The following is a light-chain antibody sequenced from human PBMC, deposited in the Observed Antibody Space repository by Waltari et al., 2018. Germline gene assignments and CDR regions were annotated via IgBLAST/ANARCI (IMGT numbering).Light chain of an antibody. J-gene: IGKJ4*01. Sequence: EIVMTQSPATLSVSPGERATLSCRASQSVSINLAWYQQKPGQAPRLLIYGASTRATGIPARFSGSGSGTEFTLTISSLQSEDFAVYYCQQAGTFGGGTKVEIK. CDR3: QQAGT. V-gene: IGKV3-15*01. CDR2: GAS. CDR1: QSVSIN.